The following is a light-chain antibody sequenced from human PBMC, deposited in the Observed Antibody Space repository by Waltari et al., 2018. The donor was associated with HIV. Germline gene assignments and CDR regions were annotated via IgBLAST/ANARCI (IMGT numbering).Light chain of an antibody. Sequence: QSVLTQPASLSGSPGQSITISCAGSSSVIGAFNYVSWYRHHPGEAPKLIIYDVAKRPSGVSDRFSASKAGEAASLTISGLQAEDEALYYCSSYTITNTWVFGGGTTLTVL. V-gene: IGLV2-14*03. CDR3: SSYTITNTWV. CDR2: DVA. CDR1: SSVIGAFNY. J-gene: IGLJ3*02.